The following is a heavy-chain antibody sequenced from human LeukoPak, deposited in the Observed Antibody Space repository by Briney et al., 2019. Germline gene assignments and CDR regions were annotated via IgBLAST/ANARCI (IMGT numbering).Heavy chain of an antibody. CDR3: ARKLSGWFDP. J-gene: IGHJ5*02. Sequence: SETLSLTCTVSGASITTYYWTWLRQPPGKGLEWIGYILSRGTTNYNPSLRSRVTISMDTSKNQFSLKLSSVTAADTAVYYCARKLSGWFDPWGQGTLVTVSS. D-gene: IGHD6-25*01. CDR1: GASITTYY. V-gene: IGHV4-4*09. CDR2: ILSRGTT.